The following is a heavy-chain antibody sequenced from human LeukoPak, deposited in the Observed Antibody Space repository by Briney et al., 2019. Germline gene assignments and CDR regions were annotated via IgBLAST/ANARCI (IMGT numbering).Heavy chain of an antibody. J-gene: IGHJ5*02. CDR3: ARDYDPLYYYDSSGAYNWFDP. CDR2: ISAYNGNT. Sequence: ASVKVSCKASGYTFTSYGISWVRQAPGQGLEWMGWISAYNGNTNYAQKLQGRVTMTTDTSTSTAYMELRSLRSDDTAVYYCARDYDPLYYYDSSGAYNWFDPWGQGTLVTVSS. V-gene: IGHV1-18*01. CDR1: GYTFTSYG. D-gene: IGHD3-22*01.